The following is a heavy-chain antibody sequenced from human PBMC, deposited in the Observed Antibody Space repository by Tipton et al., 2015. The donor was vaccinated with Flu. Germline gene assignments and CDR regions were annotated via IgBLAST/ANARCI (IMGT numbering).Heavy chain of an antibody. D-gene: IGHD5-18*01. CDR2: INHSGST. J-gene: IGHJ4*02. V-gene: IGHV4-34*01. CDR1: GGSFSGYY. CDR3: ARDARGYSYGQFDY. Sequence: TLSLTCAVYGGSFSGYYWSWIRQPPGKGLEWIGEINHSGSTNYNPSLKSRVTISVDTSKNQFSLKLSSVTAADTAVYYCARDARGYSYGQFDYWGQGTLVTVSS.